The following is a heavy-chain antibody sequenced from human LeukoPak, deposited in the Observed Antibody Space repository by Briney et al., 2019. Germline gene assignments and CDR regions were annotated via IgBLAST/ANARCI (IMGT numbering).Heavy chain of an antibody. D-gene: IGHD2-2*01. V-gene: IGHV3-7*01. CDR1: GFTFSSYW. CDR3: ATEVGTPAIRSAFDI. CDR2: IKQDGSEI. J-gene: IGHJ3*02. Sequence: PGGSLRLSYAASGFTFSSYWMSWVRQAPGKGLEWVANIKQDGSEINYVASVEGWFTVSRDNAKNSLFLQMNSLRAEDTAVYYCATEVGTPAIRSAFDIWGQGTMVTVSS.